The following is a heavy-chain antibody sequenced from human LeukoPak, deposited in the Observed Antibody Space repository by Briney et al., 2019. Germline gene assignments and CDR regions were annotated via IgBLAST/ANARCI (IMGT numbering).Heavy chain of an antibody. CDR1: GFTFSRYG. Sequence: QPGGSLRLSCAAPGFTFSRYGLHWVGQAPGKGLRWVAVIANDGKVNKHADSVKGRFSISRDNSKSTLYLQMNSLRAEDTGVYYCAKDQQVGAAAYYFDSWGQGTLVTVPS. V-gene: IGHV3-30*18. CDR3: AKDQQVGAAAYYFDS. D-gene: IGHD6-13*01. CDR2: IANDGKVN. J-gene: IGHJ4*02.